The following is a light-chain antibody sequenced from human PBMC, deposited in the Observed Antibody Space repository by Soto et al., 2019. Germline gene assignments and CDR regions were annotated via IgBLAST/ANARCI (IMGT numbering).Light chain of an antibody. CDR3: QQHNNWPLT. Sequence: EIVLTQSPGTLSLSPGERATLSCGASQSVSGYLAWYQQKPGQAPRLVIYRVSTRATGIPARFSGSGSGTEFTLTISSLKSEDAEVYYCQQHNNWPLTFGGGTKVDIK. CDR1: QSVSGY. V-gene: IGKV3D-15*01. J-gene: IGKJ4*01. CDR2: RVS.